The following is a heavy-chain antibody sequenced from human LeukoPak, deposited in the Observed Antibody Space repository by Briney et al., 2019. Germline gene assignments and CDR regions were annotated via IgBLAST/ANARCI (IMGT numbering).Heavy chain of an antibody. CDR1: GGSISSYY. D-gene: IGHD3-22*01. V-gene: IGHV4-59*01. Sequence: SGTLSLTCTVSGGSISSYYWSWIRQPPGKGLEGIGYIYYSGSTNYNPSLKSRVTISVDPSKNQFSLKLSSVTAADTAVYYCARGRYYDSSGYWDDAFDIWAQGTMVTVSS. J-gene: IGHJ3*02. CDR3: ARGRYYDSSGYWDDAFDI. CDR2: IYYSGST.